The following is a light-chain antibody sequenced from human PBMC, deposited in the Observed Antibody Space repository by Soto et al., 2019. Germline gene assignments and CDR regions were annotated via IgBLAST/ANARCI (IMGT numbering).Light chain of an antibody. CDR2: WAS. CDR1: QSVLSSSNNKNY. CDR3: QQYYTTLFT. V-gene: IGKV4-1*01. Sequence: DIVMTQSPDYLPVSLGERATISCKSSQSVLSSSNNKNYLAWYQHKSGLPPKLLIYWASTRESGVPDLFSGSGSGTDFTLTISSLQAEDVAVYYCQQYYTTLFTFGQGTKLEIK. J-gene: IGKJ2*01.